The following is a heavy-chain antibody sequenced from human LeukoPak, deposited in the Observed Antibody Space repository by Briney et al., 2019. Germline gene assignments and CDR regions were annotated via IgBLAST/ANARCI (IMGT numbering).Heavy chain of an antibody. V-gene: IGHV3-15*01. Sequence: GGSLRLSCAASGFTFSNAWMSWVRQAPGKGLEWVGRIKSKTDGGTTDYAAPVKGRFTISRDDSKNTLYLQMNSLKTEDTAVYYCTRTYDSSGFDYWGQGTLVTVSS. J-gene: IGHJ4*02. CDR3: TRTYDSSGFDY. D-gene: IGHD3-22*01. CDR2: IKSKTDGGTT. CDR1: GFTFSNAW.